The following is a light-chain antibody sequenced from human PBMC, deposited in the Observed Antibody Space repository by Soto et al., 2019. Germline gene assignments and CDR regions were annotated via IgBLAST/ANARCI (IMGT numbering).Light chain of an antibody. CDR1: QSVSNTY. CDR3: QQYGRSPGLFT. CDR2: DAS. Sequence: EMVFTHSPGTLSLSPGEGATLSCRASQSVSNTYLAWYQQKPGQAPRLLIYDASSRATGIPDRFSGSGSGTDFTLTISRLQPEDFAVYYCQQYGRSPGLFTFGPGTKVDI. J-gene: IGKJ3*01. V-gene: IGKV3-20*01.